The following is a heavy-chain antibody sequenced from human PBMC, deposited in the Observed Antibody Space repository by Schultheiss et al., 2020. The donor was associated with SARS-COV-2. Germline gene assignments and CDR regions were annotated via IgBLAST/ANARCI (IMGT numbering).Heavy chain of an antibody. CDR3: ARGQPPWYNWNYPSPPDY. CDR1: GGSISSYY. CDR2: IYYSGST. V-gene: IGHV4-59*12. D-gene: IGHD1-7*01. Sequence: SETLSLTCTVSGGSISSYYWSWIRQPPGKGLEWIGYIYYSGSTNYNPSLKSRVTISVDTSKNQFSLKLSSVTAADTAVYYCARGQPPWYNWNYPSPPDYWGQGTLVTVSP. J-gene: IGHJ4*02.